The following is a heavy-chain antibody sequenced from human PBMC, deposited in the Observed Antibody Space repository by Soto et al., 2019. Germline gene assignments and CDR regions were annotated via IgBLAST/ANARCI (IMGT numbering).Heavy chain of an antibody. CDR2: IIPILGVA. CDR3: ARVDQGSGTYYKFDY. Sequence: QVQVVQSGAEVKKPGSSVKVSCKASGGPSTSYTISWVRQAPGQGLEWMGRIIPILGVANYAQKFQGRVTITADKSTSTAYMELSSLRSEDTAVYYCARVDQGSGTYYKFDYWGQGTLVTVSS. CDR1: GGPSTSYT. J-gene: IGHJ4*02. D-gene: IGHD3-10*01. V-gene: IGHV1-69*02.